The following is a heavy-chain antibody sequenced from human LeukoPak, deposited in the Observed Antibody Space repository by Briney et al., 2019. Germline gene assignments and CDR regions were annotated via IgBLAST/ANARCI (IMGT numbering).Heavy chain of an antibody. CDR2: ISSSSTYI. Sequence: GGSLRLSCAASGFTFSNAWMSWVRQAPGKGLEWVSSISSSSTYIYYADSVKGRFTISRDDAKNSLYLQMNSLRAEDTAVYYCARAWGSGSYYRGSDYWGQGTLVTVSS. CDR3: ARAWGSGSYYRGSDY. J-gene: IGHJ4*02. D-gene: IGHD3-10*01. V-gene: IGHV3-21*01. CDR1: GFTFSNAW.